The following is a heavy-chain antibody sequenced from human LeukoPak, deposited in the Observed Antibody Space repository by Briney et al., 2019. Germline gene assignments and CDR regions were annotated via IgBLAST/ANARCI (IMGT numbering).Heavy chain of an antibody. V-gene: IGHV4-34*01. CDR2: INHSGST. Sequence: PSETLSLTCAVYGESFSGYYWSWIRQPPGKGLEWIGEINHSGSTNYNPSLKSRVTISVDTSKNQFSLKLSSVTAADTAVYYCARRYSSSSGPDYWGQGTLVTVSS. CDR3: ARRYSSSSGPDY. J-gene: IGHJ4*02. D-gene: IGHD6-6*01. CDR1: GESFSGYY.